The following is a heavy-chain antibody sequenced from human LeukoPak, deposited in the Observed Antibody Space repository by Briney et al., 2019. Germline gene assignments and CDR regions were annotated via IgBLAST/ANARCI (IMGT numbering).Heavy chain of an antibody. J-gene: IGHJ6*02. CDR3: ARTLVRGLPGMDV. CDR1: GYTFTSYD. V-gene: IGHV1-8*01. Sequence: ASVKVSCKASGYTFTSYDLNWVQQATGQGLECLGWMNPDSGNTGYAQKFQGRVTMTWDTSISTAYMELSSLRSEDTAIYYCARTLVRGLPGMDVWGQGTSVTVSS. D-gene: IGHD3-10*01. CDR2: MNPDSGNT.